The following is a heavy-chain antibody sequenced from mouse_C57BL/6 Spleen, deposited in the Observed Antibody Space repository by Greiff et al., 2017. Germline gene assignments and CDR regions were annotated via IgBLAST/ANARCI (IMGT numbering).Heavy chain of an antibody. V-gene: IGHV1-82*01. Sequence: QVQLQQSGPELVKPGASVKISCKASGYAFSSSWMNWVKQRPGKGLEWIGRIYPGDGDTNYNGKFKGKATLTADQSSRTAYMQLSSLTSEDSAVYFCASSYDGYLYWGQGTTLTGSS. CDR1: GYAFSSSW. D-gene: IGHD2-3*01. CDR2: IYPGDGDT. J-gene: IGHJ2*01. CDR3: ASSYDGYLY.